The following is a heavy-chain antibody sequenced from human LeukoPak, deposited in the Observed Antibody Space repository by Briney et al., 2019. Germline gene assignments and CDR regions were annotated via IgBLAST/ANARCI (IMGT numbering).Heavy chain of an antibody. CDR2: IYYSGST. CDR1: GGSISSSSYY. Sequence: KPSETLSLTCTVSGGSISSSSYYWGWIRQPPGKGLEWIGSIYYSGSTYYNPSLKSRVTISVDTSKNQFSLKLSSVTAADTAVYYCARQEDGYSRDGVGQSDYWGQGTLVTVSS. CDR3: ARQEDGYSRDGVGQSDY. V-gene: IGHV4-39*01. D-gene: IGHD5-24*01. J-gene: IGHJ4*02.